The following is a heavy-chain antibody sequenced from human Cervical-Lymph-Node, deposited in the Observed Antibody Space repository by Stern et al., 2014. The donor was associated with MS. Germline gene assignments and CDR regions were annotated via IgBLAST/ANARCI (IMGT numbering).Heavy chain of an antibody. J-gene: IGHJ4*02. Sequence: EQLVESGGGVVQPGRSLRLSCAASGFSFSRYAMHWVRQAPGKGLEWVALIWYDGSNPYYADSVTGRFTISRDNFKNTLYLQMNSLRAEDTAVYYFDYWGQGTLVTVSS. V-gene: IGHV3-33*01. CDR3: DY. CDR1: GFSFSRYA. CDR2: IWYDGSNP.